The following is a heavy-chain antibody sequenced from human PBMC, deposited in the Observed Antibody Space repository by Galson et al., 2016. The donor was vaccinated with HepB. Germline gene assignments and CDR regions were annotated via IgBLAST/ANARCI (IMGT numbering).Heavy chain of an antibody. D-gene: IGHD6-19*01. Sequence: ATLSLTCTVSGASISGYYLSWLRQPPGKGLEWIGYIYYSGRTNYNPSLKSRVTLSVDTSKNQFSLKLSSVTAADTAVYYCARDDSGGWYGFHYGMDVWGQGTTVTVSS. V-gene: IGHV4-59*01. CDR3: ARDDSGGWYGFHYGMDV. CDR2: IYYSGRT. CDR1: GASISGYY. J-gene: IGHJ6*02.